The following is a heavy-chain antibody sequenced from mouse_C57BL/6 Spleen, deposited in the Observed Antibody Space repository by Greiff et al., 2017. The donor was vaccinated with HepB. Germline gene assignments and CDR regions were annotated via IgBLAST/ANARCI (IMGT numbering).Heavy chain of an antibody. CDR3: ASNIYYYGSSSYYYAMDY. J-gene: IGHJ4*01. D-gene: IGHD1-1*01. CDR1: GYTFTSYW. CDR2: IDPSDSYT. V-gene: IGHV1-50*01. Sequence: QVQLQQPGAELVKPGASVKLSCKASGYTFTSYWMQWVKQRPGQGLEWIGEIDPSDSYTNYNQKFKGKATLTVDTSSSTAYMQLSSLTSEDSAVYYRASNIYYYGSSSYYYAMDYWGQGTSVTVSS.